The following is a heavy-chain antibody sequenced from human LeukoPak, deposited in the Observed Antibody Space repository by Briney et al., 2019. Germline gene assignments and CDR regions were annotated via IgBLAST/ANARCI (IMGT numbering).Heavy chain of an antibody. V-gene: IGHV3-21*01. J-gene: IGHJ3*02. D-gene: IGHD1-7*01. CDR2: ISSSSSYI. Sequence: GGSLRLSCAASGFTFSRYSMNLVRQAPGKGLEWGSSISSSSSYIYYADSVKGRFTISRDNAKNSLYLQMNSLRAEDTAVYYCARELGITGTHDAFDIWGQGTMVTVSS. CDR3: ARELGITGTHDAFDI. CDR1: GFTFSRYS.